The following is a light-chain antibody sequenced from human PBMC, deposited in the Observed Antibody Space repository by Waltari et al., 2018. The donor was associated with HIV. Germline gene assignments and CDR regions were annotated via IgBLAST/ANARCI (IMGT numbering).Light chain of an antibody. J-gene: IGLJ2*01. CDR3: ATWDDSLNGLI. V-gene: IGLV1-44*01. CDR1: SFNIGSNT. Sequence: QSVLTQPPSAAATPGQRVTTSCSGSSFNIGSNTVSWYQQLPGTAPKLLIYTNDQRPSGVPDRFSGSKSGTSASLAISGLQSGDEADYYCATWDDSLNGLIFGGGTKLSVL. CDR2: TND.